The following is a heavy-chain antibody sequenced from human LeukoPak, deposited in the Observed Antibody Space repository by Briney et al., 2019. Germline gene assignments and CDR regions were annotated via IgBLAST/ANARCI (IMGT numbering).Heavy chain of an antibody. CDR2: IIPIFGTA. V-gene: IGHV1-69*13. Sequence: SVKVSCKASGGTFSSYAISWVRQAPGQGLEWMGGIIPIFGTANYAQKFQGRVTITADESTSTAYMELSSLRSEDTAVYYCARGRTTVTHFDYWGQGTLVTVSS. CDR3: ARGRTTVTHFDY. CDR1: GGTFSSYA. D-gene: IGHD4-17*01. J-gene: IGHJ4*02.